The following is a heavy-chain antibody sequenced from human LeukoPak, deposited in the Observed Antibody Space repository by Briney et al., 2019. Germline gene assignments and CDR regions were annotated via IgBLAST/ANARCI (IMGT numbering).Heavy chain of an antibody. J-gene: IGHJ4*02. CDR2: ISYDGSNK. D-gene: IGHD5-18*01. Sequence: AGRSLRLSCAASGFTFSSYAMHWVRQAPGKGLEWVAVISYDGSNKYYADSVKGRFTISRDNSKNTLYLQMNSLRAEDTAVYYCARDGRLWPFDYWGQGTLVTVSS. CDR3: ARDGRLWPFDY. CDR1: GFTFSSYA. V-gene: IGHV3-30*04.